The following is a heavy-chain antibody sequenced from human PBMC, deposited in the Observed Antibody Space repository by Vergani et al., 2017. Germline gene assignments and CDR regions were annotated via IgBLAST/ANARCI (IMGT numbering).Heavy chain of an antibody. Sequence: QLQLQESGPGLVKPSEPLSLTCTVSGGSVSSGSYYWSWIRQPAGKGLEWIGYIYYSGSTNYNPSLKSRVTISVDTSKNQFSLKLSSVTAADTAVYYCARVNSSGHDAFDIWGQGTMVTVSS. CDR1: GGSVSSGSYY. CDR2: IYYSGST. D-gene: IGHD6-6*01. V-gene: IGHV4-61*10. CDR3: ARVNSSGHDAFDI. J-gene: IGHJ3*02.